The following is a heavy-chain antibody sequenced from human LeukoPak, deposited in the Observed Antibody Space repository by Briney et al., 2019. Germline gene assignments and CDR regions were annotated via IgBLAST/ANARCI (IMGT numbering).Heavy chain of an antibody. V-gene: IGHV1-69*05. CDR3: ARTPPKGDIDT. Sequence: ASVKVSCKASGGTFSSYAISWVRQAPGQGLEWMGGIIPIFGTANYAQKFQGRVTMTRDTSTTTAYMELNRLISDDTAVYYCARTPPKGDIDTWGQGTLITVSS. CDR2: IIPIFGTA. D-gene: IGHD2-21*02. CDR1: GGTFSSYA. J-gene: IGHJ5*02.